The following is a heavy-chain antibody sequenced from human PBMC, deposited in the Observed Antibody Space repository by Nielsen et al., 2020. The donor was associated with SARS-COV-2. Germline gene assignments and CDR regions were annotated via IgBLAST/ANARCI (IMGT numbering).Heavy chain of an antibody. CDR2: INWNGGST. D-gene: IGHD3-10*01. V-gene: IGHV3-20*04. Sequence: GESLKISCAASGFTFDDYGMSWVRQAPGKGLEWVSGINWNGGSTGYADSVKGRFTISRDNSKNTLYLQMNSLRAEDTAVYYCAILPTPLWFGESNFDYWGQGTLVTVSS. J-gene: IGHJ4*02. CDR3: AILPTPLWFGESNFDY. CDR1: GFTFDDYG.